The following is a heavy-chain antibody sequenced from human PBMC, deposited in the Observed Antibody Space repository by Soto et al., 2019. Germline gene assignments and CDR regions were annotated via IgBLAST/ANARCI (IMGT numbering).Heavy chain of an antibody. J-gene: IGHJ4*02. D-gene: IGHD5-12*01. CDR2: IYSGGST. V-gene: IGHV3-53*04. Sequence: EVQLVESGGGLVQPGGSLRLSCAASGFTVSSNYMSWVRQAPGKGLEWVSVIYSGGSTYYADSVKGRFTISRHNSKNTLYLQMNSLRAEDTAVYYCARGSFFRSLDSGYDFFDYWGQGTLVTVSS. CDR1: GFTVSSNY. CDR3: ARGSFFRSLDSGYDFFDY.